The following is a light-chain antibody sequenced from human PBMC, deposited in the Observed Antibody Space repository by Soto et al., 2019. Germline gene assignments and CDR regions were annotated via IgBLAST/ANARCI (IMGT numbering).Light chain of an antibody. Sequence: DIQMTQSPSSLSASVGDRVTITCRASQSISSYLNWYQQKPGKAPKLLIYGASSLQSWVPSRCSGSGSGTDFTLTIRSLQPEDFATYYCQPSYSTLALTFGGGTKVEIK. J-gene: IGKJ4*01. CDR2: GAS. V-gene: IGKV1-39*01. CDR1: QSISSY. CDR3: QPSYSTLALT.